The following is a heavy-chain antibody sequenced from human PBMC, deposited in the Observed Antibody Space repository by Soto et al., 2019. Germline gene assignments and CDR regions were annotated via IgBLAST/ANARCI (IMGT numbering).Heavy chain of an antibody. CDR1: GYTFTSYG. CDR2: ISAYNGNT. D-gene: IGHD2-2*02. CDR3: ARVVVPAALHTLNYYYGMDV. J-gene: IGHJ6*02. V-gene: IGHV1-18*01. Sequence: RASVKVSCKASGYTFTSYGISWVRQAPGQGLEWMGWISAYNGNTNYAQKVQGRVTMTTDTSTSTAYMELRSLRSDDTAVYYCARVVVPAALHTLNYYYGMDVWGQGTTVTVSS.